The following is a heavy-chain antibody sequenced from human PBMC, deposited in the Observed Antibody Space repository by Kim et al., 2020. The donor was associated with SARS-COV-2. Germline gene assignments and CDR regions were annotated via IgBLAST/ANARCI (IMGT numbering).Heavy chain of an antibody. V-gene: IGHV3-53*01. CDR2: TT. J-gene: IGHJ6*02. Sequence: TTYHEDFVEGRFTISRDNSKNTLDLQMNSLMAEDTAMYYCVRDGRGMDVWGQGTTVTVSS. CDR3: VRDGRGMDV.